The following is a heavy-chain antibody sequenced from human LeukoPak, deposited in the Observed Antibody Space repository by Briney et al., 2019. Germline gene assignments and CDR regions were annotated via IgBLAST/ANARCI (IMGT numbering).Heavy chain of an antibody. Sequence: ASVKVSCKASGYTFTSYGISWVRQAPGQGLEWMGWISAYNGNTNYAQKLQGRVTKTTDTSTSTAYMELRSLRSDDTAVYYCARDRSTCSGGSCYPLRRWFDRWGQGTLVTVSS. J-gene: IGHJ5*02. CDR3: ARDRSTCSGGSCYPLRRWFDR. CDR2: ISAYNGNT. CDR1: GYTFTSYG. V-gene: IGHV1-18*01. D-gene: IGHD2-15*01.